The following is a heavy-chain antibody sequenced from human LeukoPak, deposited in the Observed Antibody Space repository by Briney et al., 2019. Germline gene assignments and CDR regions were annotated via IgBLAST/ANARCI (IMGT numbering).Heavy chain of an antibody. V-gene: IGHV3-7*01. CDR3: ARTYMVATGGY. CDR2: IKQDGSEK. J-gene: IGHJ4*02. D-gene: IGHD5-12*01. Sequence: PGGSLRLSCAASGFTFSSNWMSWVRQAPGKGLEWVANIKQDGSEKYYVDSVKGRFTISRDNAKNSLYLQMNSLRAEDTAVYYCARTYMVATGGYWGQGTLVTVSS. CDR1: GFTFSSNW.